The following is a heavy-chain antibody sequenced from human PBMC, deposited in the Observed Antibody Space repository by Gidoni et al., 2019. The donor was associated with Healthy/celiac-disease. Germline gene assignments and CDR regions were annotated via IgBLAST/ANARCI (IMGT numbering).Heavy chain of an antibody. CDR2: IYYSGRP. CDR3: ARLSGRTMVRGPPTFNWFDP. CDR1: GGPFSTSSYY. Sequence: QLQLQESGPALVKPSETLSLPSTLPGGPFSTSSYYWRWIRQPPGKGLEWIGRIYYSGRPYYNLSLKSQVTISVDTCKNQFSLKLSAVTAADTAVYYCARLSGRTMVRGPPTFNWFDPWGQGTLVTVSS. V-gene: IGHV4-39*01. D-gene: IGHD3-10*01. J-gene: IGHJ5*02.